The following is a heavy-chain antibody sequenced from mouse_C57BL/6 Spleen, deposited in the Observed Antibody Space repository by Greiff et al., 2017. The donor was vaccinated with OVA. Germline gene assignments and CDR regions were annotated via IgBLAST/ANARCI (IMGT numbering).Heavy chain of an antibody. CDR1: GYTFTSYW. CDR2: IDPSDSET. Sequence: VQLQQPGAELVRPGSSVKLSCKASGYTFTSYWMHWVKQRPIQGLEWIGNIDPSDSETPYNQKFKDKATVTVDKSSSTAYMQLSSLTSEDSAVYYCAKGDSNPFAYWGQGTLVTVSA. D-gene: IGHD2-5*01. V-gene: IGHV1-52*01. J-gene: IGHJ3*01. CDR3: AKGDSNPFAY.